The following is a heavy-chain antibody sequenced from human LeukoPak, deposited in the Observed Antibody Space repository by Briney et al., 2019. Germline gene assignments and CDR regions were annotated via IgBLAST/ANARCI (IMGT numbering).Heavy chain of an antibody. J-gene: IGHJ4*02. D-gene: IGHD5-24*01. V-gene: IGHV4-38-2*02. CDR2: IYHSGST. Sequence: SETLSLTCTVSGYSISSGYYWGWIRQPPGKGLEWIGSIYHSGSTYYNPSLKSRVTISVDTSKNQFSLKLSSVTAADTAVYYCAICPSVEMATIPDWGQGTLVTVSS. CDR1: GYSISSGYY. CDR3: AICPSVEMATIPD.